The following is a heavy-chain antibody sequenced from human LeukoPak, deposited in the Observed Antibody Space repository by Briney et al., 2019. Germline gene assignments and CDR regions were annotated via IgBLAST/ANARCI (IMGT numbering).Heavy chain of an antibody. CDR1: DYTFTSYG. J-gene: IGHJ4*02. V-gene: IGHV1-18*01. CDR3: ARGQSGDFGHPFGFDY. CDR2: ISAYTANT. D-gene: IGHD4-17*01. Sequence: ASVKVSCKASDYTFTSYGTSWVRQAPGQGLEWMGWISAYTANTNYAQEVQGRVTMTTDTSTSTAYMELRSLRSDDTAVYYCARGQSGDFGHPFGFDYWGQGTLVTVSS.